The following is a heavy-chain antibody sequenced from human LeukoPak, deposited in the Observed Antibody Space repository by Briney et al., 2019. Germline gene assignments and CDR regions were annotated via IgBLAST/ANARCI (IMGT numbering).Heavy chain of an antibody. D-gene: IGHD2-2*01. CDR2: ISGSGGST. CDR1: GFTFSSYA. Sequence: PGGSLRFSCAASGFTFSSYAMSWVRQAPGKWLEWVSAISGSGGSTYYADSVRGRFTISRDNSKNTLYLQMNSLRAEDTAVYYCAKGVRVCSSTSCLPLKYYYYGMDVWGQGTTVTVSS. CDR3: AKGVRVCSSTSCLPLKYYYYGMDV. J-gene: IGHJ6*02. V-gene: IGHV3-23*01.